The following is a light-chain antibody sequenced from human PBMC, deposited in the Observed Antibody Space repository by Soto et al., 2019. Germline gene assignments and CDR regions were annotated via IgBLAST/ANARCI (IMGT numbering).Light chain of an antibody. Sequence: EVVLTQSPGTLSLSPGQRATLSCRASQSVTSSYLAWYQQKPGQAPRLLIYGASIRATGIPDRFSGSGSGADFTLTISRLEPEDFALFYCQQFDSSSYTFGQGTKLEIK. CDR1: QSVTSSY. CDR3: QQFDSSSYT. J-gene: IGKJ2*01. V-gene: IGKV3-20*01. CDR2: GAS.